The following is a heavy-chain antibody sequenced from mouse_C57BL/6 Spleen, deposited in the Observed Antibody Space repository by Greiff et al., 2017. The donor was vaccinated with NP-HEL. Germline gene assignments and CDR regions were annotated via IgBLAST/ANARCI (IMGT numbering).Heavy chain of an antibody. CDR2: ISSGGSYT. CDR1: GFTFSSYG. D-gene: IGHD1-1*01. J-gene: IGHJ3*01. CDR3: ARHKVDYYGSSLLFAY. V-gene: IGHV5-6*01. Sequence: VQLKQSGGDLVKPGGSLKLSCAASGFTFSSYGMSWVRQTPDKRLEWVATISSGGSYTYYPDSVKGRFTISRDNAKNTLYLQMSSLKSEDTAMYYCARHKVDYYGSSLLFAYWGQGTLVTVSA.